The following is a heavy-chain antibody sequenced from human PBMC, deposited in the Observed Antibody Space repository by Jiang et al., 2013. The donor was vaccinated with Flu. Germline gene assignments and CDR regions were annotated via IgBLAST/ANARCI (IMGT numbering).Heavy chain of an antibody. CDR1: GGSISSYY. J-gene: IGHJ4*02. CDR2: IYYSGST. Sequence: GGSISSYYWSWIRQPPGKGLEWIGYIYYSGSTNXNPSLKSRVTISVDTSKNQFSLKLSSVTAADTAVYYCARETASSAFDYWGQGTLVTVSS. CDR3: ARETASSAFDY. V-gene: IGHV4-59*01.